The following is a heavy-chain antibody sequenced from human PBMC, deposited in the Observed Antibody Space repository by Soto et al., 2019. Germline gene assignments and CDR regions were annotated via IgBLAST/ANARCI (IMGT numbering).Heavy chain of an antibody. V-gene: IGHV4-34*01. CDR1: GGSFRGYY. CDR2: INHSGST. CDR3: ARGVSVMVALERDAPDKYFFDS. D-gene: IGHD2-15*01. J-gene: IGHJ4*02. Sequence: PSETLSLTCAVYGGSFRGYYWTWIRQPPEKGLEWIGEINHSGSTNQNPSLKSRVSISVDTSKNQFSLKLRSVTAADTAVYYCARGVSVMVALERDAPDKYFFDSWSLGTLVTAPS.